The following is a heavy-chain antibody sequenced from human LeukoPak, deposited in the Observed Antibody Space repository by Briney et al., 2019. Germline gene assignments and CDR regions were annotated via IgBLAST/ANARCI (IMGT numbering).Heavy chain of an antibody. CDR3: ARDPHYDFWSGYHSYFDY. Sequence: PRASVKVSCKTSGYTFNNFGITWVRQAPGQGLEWMGWISGYNGNTKYAQSLQGRVTMTTDTSTSTAHMELRSLRSDDTAVYYCARDPHYDFWSGYHSYFDYWGQGTLVTVSS. CDR2: ISGYNGNT. V-gene: IGHV1-18*01. D-gene: IGHD3-3*01. CDR1: GYTFNNFG. J-gene: IGHJ4*02.